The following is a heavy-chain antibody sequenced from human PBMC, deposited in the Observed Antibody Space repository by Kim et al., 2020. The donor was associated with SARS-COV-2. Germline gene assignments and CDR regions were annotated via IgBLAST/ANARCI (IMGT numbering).Heavy chain of an antibody. V-gene: IGHV3-23*03. CDR1: GFSFRSHA. CDR3: AKDRGPLGYYDTTTFDY. CDR2: IYGGESGT. D-gene: IGHD3-3*01. J-gene: IGHJ4*02. Sequence: GGSLRLSCGASGFSFRSHAMSWVRQAPGKGLEWVAVIYGGESGTYYADSVKGRFTISRDNSKNTLYLHMNSLRAEDTAVYYCAKDRGPLGYYDTTTFDYWGQGILVAVSS.